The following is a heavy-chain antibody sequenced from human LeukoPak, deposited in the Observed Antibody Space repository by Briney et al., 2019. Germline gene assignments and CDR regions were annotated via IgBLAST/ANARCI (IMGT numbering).Heavy chain of an antibody. Sequence: PGGSLRLSCAASGFTFSNYWMAWVRQAPGKGLEWVSSFTSMSRTIYYADSVKGRFTISRDDAKKSLYLQMNSLRVEDTAIYYCARQSSGIAATDKIDYWGQGTLVTVSS. V-gene: IGHV3-21*01. CDR2: FTSMSRTI. D-gene: IGHD6-13*01. CDR1: GFTFSNYW. CDR3: ARQSSGIAATDKIDY. J-gene: IGHJ4*02.